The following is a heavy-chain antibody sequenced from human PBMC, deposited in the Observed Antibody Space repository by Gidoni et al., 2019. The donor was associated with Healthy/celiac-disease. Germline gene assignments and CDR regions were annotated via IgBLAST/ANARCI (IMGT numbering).Heavy chain of an antibody. Sequence: QVQLVQSGAEVKKPGASVKVSCKASGYTFTGYYMHWVRQAPGQGLAWMGWINPNSGGTNDAHKFQGRVTMTRDTSISTAYMELSRLRSDDTAVYYCARFRKGSWSSDYWGQGTLVTVSS. CDR1: GYTFTGYY. J-gene: IGHJ4*02. CDR3: ARFRKGSWSSDY. CDR2: INPNSGGT. V-gene: IGHV1-2*07. D-gene: IGHD2-15*01.